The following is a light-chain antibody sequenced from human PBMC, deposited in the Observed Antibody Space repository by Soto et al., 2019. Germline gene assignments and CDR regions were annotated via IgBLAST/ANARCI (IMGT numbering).Light chain of an antibody. V-gene: IGKV3-15*01. CDR2: RAS. Sequence: ELVMTQSPATLSVSPGERATLSCRASQSVSSNLAWYQQKPGQAPRLLIYRASTRATGIPARFSGSGSGTEFTLTIRSLQSEDFAVYYCQKYNNWPPETFGQGTKVEI. CDR3: QKYNNWPPET. CDR1: QSVSSN. J-gene: IGKJ1*01.